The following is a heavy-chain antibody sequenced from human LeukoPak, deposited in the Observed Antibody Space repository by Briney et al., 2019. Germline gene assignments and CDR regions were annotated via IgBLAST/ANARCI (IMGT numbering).Heavy chain of an antibody. J-gene: IGHJ4*02. D-gene: IGHD3-10*01. CDR2: ISYDGSNK. V-gene: IGHV3-30-3*01. CDR1: GFTFSSYA. Sequence: PGRSLRLSCAASGFTFSSYAMHWVRQAPGKGLEWVAVISYDGSNKYYADSVKGRFTISRDNSKNTLYLQMNSPRAEDTAVYYCARDLRALGIDYWGQGTLVTVSS. CDR3: ARDLRALGIDY.